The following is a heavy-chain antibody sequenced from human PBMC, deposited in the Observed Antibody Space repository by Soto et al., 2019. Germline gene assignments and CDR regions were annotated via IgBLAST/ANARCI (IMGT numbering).Heavy chain of an antibody. CDR2: IQFDGSVT. V-gene: IGHV3-74*03. CDR1: GFTFTTQW. CDR3: ERGSEEYYGVDD. Sequence: PGGSLGLSFAASGFTFTTQWMHWVRQAPGQGLVWVSQIQFDGSVTEYADSVKGRFTVSRDNTKNTLYLQMNSLRAEDTAVYFCERGSEEYYGVDDWGEGTTVTVSS. J-gene: IGHJ6*04.